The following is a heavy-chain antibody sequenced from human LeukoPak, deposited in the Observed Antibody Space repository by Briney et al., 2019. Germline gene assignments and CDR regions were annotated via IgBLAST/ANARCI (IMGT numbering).Heavy chain of an antibody. CDR1: GGSFSGYY. V-gene: IGHV4-34*01. J-gene: IGHJ2*01. Sequence: SETLSLTCAVYGGSFSGYYWSWIRQPPGKGLEWIGEINHSGSTNYSPSLKSRVTISVDTSKNQLSLKLSSVTAADTAVYYCARQFYSSSWYFDLWGRGTLVTVSS. CDR3: ARQFYSSSWYFDL. CDR2: INHSGST. D-gene: IGHD6-13*01.